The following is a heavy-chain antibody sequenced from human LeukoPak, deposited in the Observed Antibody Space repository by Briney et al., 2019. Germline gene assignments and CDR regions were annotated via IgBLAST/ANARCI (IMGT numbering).Heavy chain of an antibody. V-gene: IGHV3-23*01. CDR2: VGGGGDNT. CDR3: AKDTGVVVALDS. D-gene: IGHD2-15*01. CDR1: GFIFKNFG. Sequence: GGSLRLSCVGSGFIFKNFGLSWVRQAPGKGLEWVSIVGGGGDNTFYADSVKGRFIISRDNSKNTLYLQMNSLRVEDTAVYYCAKDTGVVVALDSWGQGTQVTVSS. J-gene: IGHJ4*02.